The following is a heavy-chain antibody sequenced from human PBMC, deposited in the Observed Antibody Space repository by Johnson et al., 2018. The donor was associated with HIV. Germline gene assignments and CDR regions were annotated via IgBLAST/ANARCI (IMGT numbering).Heavy chain of an antibody. D-gene: IGHD5/OR15-5a*01. Sequence: QVQLVESGGGVVQPGRSLRLSCVVSGFNFSSYDIDWVRQAPGKGLDWLAAISYDGSNKFYADSVQGRFTISRDNSKNTLYLQMNSLRREDTAVYYCARGIIVSPDAFDFWGLGTMVTVSS. CDR1: GFNFSSYD. CDR3: ARGIIVSPDAFDF. J-gene: IGHJ3*01. V-gene: IGHV3-30*04. CDR2: ISYDGSNK.